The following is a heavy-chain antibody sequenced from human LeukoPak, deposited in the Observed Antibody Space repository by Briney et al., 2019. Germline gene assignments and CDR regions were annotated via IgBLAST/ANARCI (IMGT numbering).Heavy chain of an antibody. Sequence: PSETLSFTCTVSGGSISSSSYYWGWIRQPPGKGLEWIGSIYYTGSTYYNPSLKSRVTISEDTSKNQSSLRLSSVTAADTAVYYCARERRDSSSWYDYWGQGTLVTVSS. V-gene: IGHV4-39*07. D-gene: IGHD6-13*01. CDR3: ARERRDSSSWYDY. CDR2: IYYTGST. CDR1: GGSISSSSYY. J-gene: IGHJ4*02.